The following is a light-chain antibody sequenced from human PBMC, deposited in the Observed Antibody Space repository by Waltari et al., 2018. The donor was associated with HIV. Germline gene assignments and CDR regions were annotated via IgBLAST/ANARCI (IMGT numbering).Light chain of an antibody. J-gene: IGLJ2*01. V-gene: IGLV1-51*01. CDR1: SSNVGASY. CDR3: ATWDNRLTTVL. CDR2: DDA. Sequence: QSVLTQPPSVSAAPGQQVSISCSGGSSNVGASYFSWYQQLPGAAPKLLIFDDAQRPSGIPDRFSGSKSGTSATLGITGLQTGDEADYYCATWDNRLTTVLFGGGTKLTVL.